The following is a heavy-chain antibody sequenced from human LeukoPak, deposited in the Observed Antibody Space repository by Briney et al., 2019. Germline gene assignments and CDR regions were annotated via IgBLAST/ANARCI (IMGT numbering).Heavy chain of an antibody. Sequence: LETLSLTCAAYGGSFSGYYWSWIRQPPGKGLEWIGEINHSGSTNYNPSLKSRVTISVDTSKNQFSLKLSSVTAADTAVYYCARAGRKYYYGSGSGLDYWGQGTLVTVSS. CDR1: GGSFSGYY. V-gene: IGHV4-34*01. CDR3: ARAGRKYYYGSGSGLDY. D-gene: IGHD3-10*01. J-gene: IGHJ4*02. CDR2: INHSGST.